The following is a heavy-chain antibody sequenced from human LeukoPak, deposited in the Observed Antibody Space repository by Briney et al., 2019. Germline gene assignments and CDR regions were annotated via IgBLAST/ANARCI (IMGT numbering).Heavy chain of an antibody. Sequence: GGSLRLSCAASGFTSSTYWMTWVRQAPGKGLEWVSSIGSDNKPHYSESVKGRFAISRDNSKSMLFLQLNSLRAEDTALYYCARDLHYHVAMDVWGQGTTVTVSS. CDR2: IGSDNKP. D-gene: IGHD1-26*01. CDR1: GFTSSTYW. V-gene: IGHV3-23*01. CDR3: ARDLHYHVAMDV. J-gene: IGHJ6*02.